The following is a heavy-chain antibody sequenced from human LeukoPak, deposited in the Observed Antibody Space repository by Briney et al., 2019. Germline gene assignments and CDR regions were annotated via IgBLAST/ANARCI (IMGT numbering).Heavy chain of an antibody. Sequence: GGSLRLSCAASGFTFSSYAMGWVRQAPGKGLEWVSAISGSGGSTYYADSVKDRFTISRDNSKNTLYLQMNSLRAEDTAVYYCAKGGVGWFDPWGQGTLVTVSS. V-gene: IGHV3-23*01. D-gene: IGHD2-8*01. CDR3: AKGGVGWFDP. CDR1: GFTFSSYA. CDR2: ISGSGGST. J-gene: IGHJ5*02.